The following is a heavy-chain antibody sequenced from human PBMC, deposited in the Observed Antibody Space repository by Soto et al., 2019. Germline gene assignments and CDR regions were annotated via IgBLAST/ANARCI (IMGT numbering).Heavy chain of an antibody. CDR2: ISYDGSNE. CDR1: GFTFSSYG. J-gene: IGHJ4*02. Sequence: GGSLRLSCAASGFTFSSYGMHWVRQAPGKGLEWVAVISYDGSNEYYADSVKGRFTISRDNSKNTLYLQMNSLRAEDTAVYYCAKDRENIKVNISGPDFDYWGQVTLVTVSS. V-gene: IGHV3-30*18. CDR3: AKDRENIKVNISGPDFDY. D-gene: IGHD3-22*01.